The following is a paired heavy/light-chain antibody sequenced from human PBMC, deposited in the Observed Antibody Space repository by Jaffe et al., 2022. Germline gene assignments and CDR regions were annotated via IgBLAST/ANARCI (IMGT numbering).Light chain of an antibody. J-gene: IGLJ2*01. V-gene: IGLV3-1*01. CDR3: QAWDSSIFVV. Sequence: SYELTQPPSVSVSPGQTASITCSGDKLGDKYACWYQQKPGQSPVLVIYQDSKRPSGIPERFSGSNSGNTATLTISGTQAMDEADYYCQAWDSSIFVVFGGGTKLTVL. CDR2: QDS. CDR1: KLGDKY.
Heavy chain of an antibody. Sequence: QLQLQESGPGLVKPSETLSLTCTVSGGSISSSSYYWGWIRQPPGKGLEWIGSIYYSGSTYYNPSLKSRVTISVDTSKNQFSLKLSSVTAADTAVYYCARQQGITGPTTQKATRNWFDPWGQGTLVTVSS. V-gene: IGHV4-39*01. CDR2: IYYSGST. J-gene: IGHJ5*02. D-gene: IGHD1-20*01. CDR3: ARQQGITGPTTQKATRNWFDP. CDR1: GGSISSSSYY.